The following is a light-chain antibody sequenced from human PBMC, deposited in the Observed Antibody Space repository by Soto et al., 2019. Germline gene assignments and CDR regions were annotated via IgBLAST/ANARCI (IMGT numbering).Light chain of an antibody. V-gene: IGLV2-8*01. CDR2: EVS. Sequence: QSVLTQPPSASGSPGQSVTISCTGSSSDVGGHNHVSWYQQHPGKAPKLMIYEVSKRPSGVPDRFSGSKSVNTDSLTVSGLQAEDEADYYCSSYAGSMNLIFGGGTKLTVL. CDR3: SSYAGSMNLI. CDR1: SSDVGGHNH. J-gene: IGLJ2*01.